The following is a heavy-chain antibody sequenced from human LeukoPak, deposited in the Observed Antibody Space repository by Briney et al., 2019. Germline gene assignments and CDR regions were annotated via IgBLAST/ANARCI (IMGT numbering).Heavy chain of an antibody. V-gene: IGHV4-61*01. CDR1: GGSVSSGSYY. Sequence: SGTLSLTCTVSGGSVSSGSYYWSWIGQPPGKGLEWIGYIYYSGSTNYNPSLKSRVTISVDTSKNQFSLKLSSVTAADTAVYYCATMVRGVILFDYWGQGTLVTVSS. CDR3: ATMVRGVILFDY. CDR2: IYYSGST. J-gene: IGHJ4*02. D-gene: IGHD3-10*01.